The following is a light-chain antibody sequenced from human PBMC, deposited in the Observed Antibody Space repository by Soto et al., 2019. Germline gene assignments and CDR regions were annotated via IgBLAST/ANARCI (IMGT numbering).Light chain of an antibody. Sequence: DIQLTQSPSSLSASVGDRVTITCRASQIISSYLNWYQHKPGVAPKLLIYATSSLQSGVSSRFSGSGSGKEFTLTISCLQPEDFATDSGQQIYTLHLTFGGGIKVETK. J-gene: IGKJ4*02. CDR1: QIISSY. CDR3: QQIYTLHLT. CDR2: ATS. V-gene: IGKV1-39*01.